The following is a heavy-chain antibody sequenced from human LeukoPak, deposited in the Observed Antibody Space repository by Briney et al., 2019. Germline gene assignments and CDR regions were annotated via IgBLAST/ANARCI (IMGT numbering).Heavy chain of an antibody. V-gene: IGHV4-61*02. J-gene: IGHJ5*02. Sequence: SETLSLTCTVSGGPISSGSYYWSWIRQLAGKGLEWIGRIYTSGSTNYNPSLKSRVTISVDTSKNQFSLKLSSVTAADTAVYYCARDRAPYVWGSTNPKENWFDPWGQGTLVTVSS. CDR2: IYTSGST. CDR1: GGPISSGSYY. D-gene: IGHD3-16*01. CDR3: ARDRAPYVWGSTNPKENWFDP.